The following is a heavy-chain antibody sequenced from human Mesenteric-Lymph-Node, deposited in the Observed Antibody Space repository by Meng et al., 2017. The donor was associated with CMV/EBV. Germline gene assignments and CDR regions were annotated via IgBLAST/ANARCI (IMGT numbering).Heavy chain of an antibody. J-gene: IGHJ6*02. V-gene: IGHV4-39*07. CDR3: ARVGYCSSTSCYKELDV. CDR1: GGSISSSSYY. CDR2: IYYSGST. Sequence: SETLSLTCTVSGGSISSSSYYWGWIRQPPGKGLEWIGSIYYSGSTYYNPSLKSRVTISVDTSKNQFSLKLSSVTAADTAVYYCARVGYCSSTSCYKELDVWGQGTTVTVSS. D-gene: IGHD2-2*02.